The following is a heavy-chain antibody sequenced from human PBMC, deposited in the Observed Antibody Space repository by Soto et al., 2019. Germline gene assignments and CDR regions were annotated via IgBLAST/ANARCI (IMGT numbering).Heavy chain of an antibody. CDR2: IYPGDSDT. Sequence: GESLKISCKGSGYSFAGYLITWVRQMPGKGLEWMGIIYPGDSDTRYSPSFQGQVTISADKSISTAYLQWSSLKASDTAMYYCARAPTVVTPDYWGQGTLVTVSS. CDR1: GYSFAGYL. D-gene: IGHD4-17*01. J-gene: IGHJ4*02. V-gene: IGHV5-51*01. CDR3: ARAPTVVTPDY.